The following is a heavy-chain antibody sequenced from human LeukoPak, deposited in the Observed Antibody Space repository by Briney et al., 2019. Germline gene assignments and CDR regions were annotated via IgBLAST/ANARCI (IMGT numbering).Heavy chain of an antibody. CDR3: TRDYGDYNYYGMDV. CDR2: IRSEAYGGTT. CDR1: GFTFGDYA. V-gene: IGHV3-49*03. D-gene: IGHD4-17*01. J-gene: IGHJ6*02. Sequence: GGSLRLSCTASGFTFGDYAMSWFRQAPGKGLEWVGFIRSEAYGGTTEYAASVKGRFTISRDDSKSIAYLQMNSLKTEDTAVYYCTRDYGDYNYYGMDVWGQGTTVTVSS.